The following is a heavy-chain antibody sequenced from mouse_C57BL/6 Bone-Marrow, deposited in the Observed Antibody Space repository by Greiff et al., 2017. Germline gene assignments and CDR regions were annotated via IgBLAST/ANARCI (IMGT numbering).Heavy chain of an antibody. V-gene: IGHV1-42*01. CDR3: ARYRYSGSSLHFDY. D-gene: IGHD1-1*01. CDR1: GYSFTGYY. Sequence: VQLQQSGPELVKPGASVKISCKASGYSFTGYYMNWVKQSPEKSLEWIGEINPSTGGTTYNQKFKAKATLTVDKSSSTAYMQLKSLTSEDSAVYYCARYRYSGSSLHFDYWGQGTTLTVSS. J-gene: IGHJ2*01. CDR2: INPSTGGT.